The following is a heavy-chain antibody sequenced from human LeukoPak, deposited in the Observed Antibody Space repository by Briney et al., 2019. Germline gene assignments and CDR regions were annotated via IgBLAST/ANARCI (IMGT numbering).Heavy chain of an antibody. Sequence: GGSLRLSCEAPGFTFSNYEMNWVRQAPGKGLEWISYITTTGDRIQYADSVKGRFTISRDNAKNSLYLEMNSLRAEDTGVYFCARDTKDYWGQGTLVVVSS. CDR1: GFTFSNYE. D-gene: IGHD2-2*01. J-gene: IGHJ4*02. CDR2: ITTTGDRI. V-gene: IGHV3-48*03. CDR3: ARDTKDY.